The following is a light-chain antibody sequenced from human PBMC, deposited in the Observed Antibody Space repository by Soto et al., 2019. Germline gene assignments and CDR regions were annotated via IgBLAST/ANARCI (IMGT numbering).Light chain of an antibody. CDR3: QQYNNWPYT. V-gene: IGKV3-15*01. Sequence: IALTHSQTTLSVSPGERGTLSCRASQSVSSNLAWYQHKPGQAPRLLIYAASARATGIPARFSGSGSGTDFTLTISSLQSEDFAVYYCQQYNNWPYTFGQGTKVDIK. CDR2: AAS. J-gene: IGKJ2*01. CDR1: QSVSSN.